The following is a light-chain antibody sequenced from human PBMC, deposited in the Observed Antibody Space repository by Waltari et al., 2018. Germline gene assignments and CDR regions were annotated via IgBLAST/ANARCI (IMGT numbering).Light chain of an antibody. V-gene: IGKV1-12*01. CDR1: QGISNW. J-gene: IGKJ1*01. CDR3: QQANSFPRT. Sequence: DLQMTQSPSSVSASVGDRVTITCRTSQGISNWLACYQQKPGKAPKLLLYAASTLQSGVPTRFSGSGSRTDSTLTISSLQPEDFANYYCQQANSFPRTFGQETKVEV. CDR2: AAS.